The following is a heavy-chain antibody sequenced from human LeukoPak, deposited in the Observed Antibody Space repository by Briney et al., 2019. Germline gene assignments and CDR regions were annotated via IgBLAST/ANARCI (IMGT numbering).Heavy chain of an antibody. CDR1: GFTFSDYY. Sequence: GGSLRLSCAASGFTFSDYYMSWIRQAPGKGLEWVSYISISGTTIYYADSVKGRFTISRDNAKNSLYLQMNSLRAEDTAVYYCARVGLLRYFDWLLLFDYWGQGTLVTVSS. D-gene: IGHD3-9*01. CDR2: ISISGTTI. J-gene: IGHJ4*02. V-gene: IGHV3-11*01. CDR3: ARVGLLRYFDWLLLFDY.